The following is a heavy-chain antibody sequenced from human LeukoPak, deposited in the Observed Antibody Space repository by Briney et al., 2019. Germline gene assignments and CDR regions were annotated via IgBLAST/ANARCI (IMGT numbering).Heavy chain of an antibody. CDR3: SRVGCTGGSCKPYYYYGMDV. Sequence: GGSLRLSCAASRFTFNTYGMQRVRQAPGKGPEWVASIWYDGSIKYYADSVKGRFTSSRDNSKNTRYLQMSSLRAEDTAVYYCSRVGCTGGSCKPYYYYGMDVWGQGTTVTVSS. CDR2: IWYDGSIK. V-gene: IGHV3-33*01. CDR1: RFTFNTYG. J-gene: IGHJ6*02. D-gene: IGHD2-15*01.